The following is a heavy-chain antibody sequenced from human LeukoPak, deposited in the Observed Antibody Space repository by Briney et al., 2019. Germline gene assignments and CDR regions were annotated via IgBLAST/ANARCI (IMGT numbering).Heavy chain of an antibody. V-gene: IGHV4-39*01. CDR2: IYYSGST. CDR3: ARIGLRGYIDY. D-gene: IGHD3-3*01. CDR1: GGSISSSSYY. Sequence: SETLSLTCTVSGGSISSSSYYWGWIRQPPGKGLEWIGSIYYSGSTYYNPSLKSRVTISVDTSKNQFSLKLSSVTAADTAVYYCARIGLRGYIDYWGQGTLVTVSS. J-gene: IGHJ4*02.